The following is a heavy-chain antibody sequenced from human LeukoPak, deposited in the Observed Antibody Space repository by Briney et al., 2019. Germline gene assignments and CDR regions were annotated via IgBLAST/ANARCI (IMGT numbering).Heavy chain of an antibody. J-gene: IGHJ4*02. CDR1: GFTFSSYG. V-gene: IGHV3-33*08. CDR3: ARENYDRLPGYYNNGLDY. CDR2: IWYDGSNK. Sequence: GGSLRLSCAASGFTFSSYGMHWVRQAPGKGLEWVADIWYDGSNKYYADSVKGRFTIYRHNSKNTLYLQMNSLRAEDAAVYYCARENYDRLPGYYNNGLDYWGQGTLVTVSS. D-gene: IGHD3-9*01.